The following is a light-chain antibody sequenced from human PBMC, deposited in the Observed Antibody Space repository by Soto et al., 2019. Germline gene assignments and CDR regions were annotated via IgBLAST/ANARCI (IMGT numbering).Light chain of an antibody. Sequence: NFMLTQPHSVSESPGKTVTISCTRRSGSIASNYVQWYQQRPGSVPTTVIYEGNQRPSGVPDRFSGSTDGSSNSASLTISGLQTDDEADYYCQSYDSRTVVFGGGTKLTVL. V-gene: IGLV6-57*04. CDR3: QSYDSRTVV. CDR2: EGN. CDR1: SGSIASNY. J-gene: IGLJ2*01.